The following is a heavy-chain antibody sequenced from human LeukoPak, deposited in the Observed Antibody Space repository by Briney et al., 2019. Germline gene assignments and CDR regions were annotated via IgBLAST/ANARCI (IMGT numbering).Heavy chain of an antibody. Sequence: SVKVSCKASGGTFSSYAISWVRQAPGQGLEWMGRIIPILGIANYAQKFQGRVTITADKSTSTAYMELSSLRSEDTAVYYCARDNSYGYYFFDYWGQGTLVTVSS. CDR2: IIPILGIA. CDR3: ARDNSYGYYFFDY. V-gene: IGHV1-69*04. J-gene: IGHJ4*02. D-gene: IGHD5-18*01. CDR1: GGTFSSYA.